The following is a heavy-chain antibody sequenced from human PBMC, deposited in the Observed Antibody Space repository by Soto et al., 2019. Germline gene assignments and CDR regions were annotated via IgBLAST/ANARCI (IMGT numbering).Heavy chain of an antibody. D-gene: IGHD4-4*01. CDR3: TKELTTWSPDWWLDP. J-gene: IGHJ5*02. V-gene: IGHV3-15*01. CDR2: IKSKTDGGTT. CDR1: GFTFSNAW. Sequence: PGGSLRLSCAASGFTFSNAWMSWVRQAPGKGLEWVGRIKSKTDGGTTDYAAPVKGRFTISRDDSKNTLYLQMNSLKTEDTAVYYCTKELTTWSPDWWLDPWGQGSPVTVSS.